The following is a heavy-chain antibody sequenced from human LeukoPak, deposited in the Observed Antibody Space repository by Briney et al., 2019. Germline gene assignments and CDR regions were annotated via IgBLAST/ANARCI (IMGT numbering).Heavy chain of an antibody. J-gene: IGHJ4*02. CDR3: AKEGSSWRYFDY. CDR2: IRYDGSNK. V-gene: IGHV3-30*02. CDR1: GFTFSSYG. D-gene: IGHD6-13*01. Sequence: GGSLRLSCAASGFTFSSYGMHWVRQAPGKGLEWVAFIRYDGSNKYYADSVKGRFTISRDNSKNTLYLQMNSLRAEDTAVYYCAKEGSSWRYFDYWGQGTLVTVSS.